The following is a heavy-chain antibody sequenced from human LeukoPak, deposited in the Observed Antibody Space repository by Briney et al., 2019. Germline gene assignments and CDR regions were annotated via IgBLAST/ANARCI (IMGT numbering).Heavy chain of an antibody. CDR1: GGSMSSYY. CDR2: IYYRGST. V-gene: IGHV4-59*12. J-gene: IGHJ6*02. CDR3: ARGPFYGSGYYYYYGMDV. Sequence: SETPSLTCTVSGGSMSSYYWSWIRLPPGKGLEWIGYIYYRGSTSYNPSLKSRVTISLGTSKNQFSLKLSSVTAADTAVYYCARGPFYGSGYYYYYGMDVWGQGTTVTVSS. D-gene: IGHD3-10*01.